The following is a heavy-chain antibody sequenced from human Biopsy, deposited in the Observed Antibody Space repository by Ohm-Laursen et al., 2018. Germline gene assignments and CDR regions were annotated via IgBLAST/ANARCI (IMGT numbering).Heavy chain of an antibody. CDR3: ARDRHHAAGSYAGMDV. V-gene: IGHV1-18*04. CDR2: ISGYNGNT. Sequence: ASVKVSCKASGYTFTDYYIHWVRLAPGQGPEWMGWISGYNGNTNYPQSLQGRVTLTTDASSSTAYMELRGLRSDDTAVYYCARDRHHAAGSYAGMDVWGQGTTVTVSS. J-gene: IGHJ6*02. CDR1: GYTFTDYY. D-gene: IGHD3-10*01.